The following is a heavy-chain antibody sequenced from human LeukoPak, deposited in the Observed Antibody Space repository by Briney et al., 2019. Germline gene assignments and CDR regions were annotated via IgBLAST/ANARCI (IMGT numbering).Heavy chain of an antibody. CDR1: GASISSYY. D-gene: IGHD2-21*02. J-gene: IGHJ5*02. Sequence: SSETLSLTCTVSGASISSYYWTWIRQPAGKGPGWIGRIHTSGSTNYNPSLKSRVNMSVDTSKNQFSLKLNSVTAADTAVYYCARVTDPRYNWFDPWGQGTLVTVSS. V-gene: IGHV4-4*07. CDR2: IHTSGST. CDR3: ARVTDPRYNWFDP.